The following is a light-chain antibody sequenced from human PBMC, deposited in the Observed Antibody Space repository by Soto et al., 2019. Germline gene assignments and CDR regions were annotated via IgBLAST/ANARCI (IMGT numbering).Light chain of an antibody. J-gene: IGKJ1*01. CDR3: QQYGSSPWT. CDR1: QYVSTTF. CDR2: GTS. Sequence: EIVLTQSPGTLSLSPGERATLSCRASQYVSTTFFVWYQQKPGQAPRLLIYGTSNRATGIPDRFSGSGSGTDFTLTISRPEPEDFAVYYCQQYGSSPWTFGQGTKVEIK. V-gene: IGKV3-20*01.